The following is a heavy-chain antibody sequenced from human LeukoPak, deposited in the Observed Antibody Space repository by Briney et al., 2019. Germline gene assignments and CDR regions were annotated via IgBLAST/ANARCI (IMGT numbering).Heavy chain of an antibody. CDR1: GSTFSNYA. CDR3: ARVLGVGYGATNLAY. Sequence: GGSLRLSCAVSGSTFSNYALHWARQPPGKGLEWVAVISYDGNYQYYADSVKGRFTVSRDDSQNTLFLQMNDLRPDDTAVYYCARVLGVGYGATNLAYWGQGTLVTVSS. D-gene: IGHD1-26*01. J-gene: IGHJ4*02. V-gene: IGHV3-30-3*01. CDR2: ISYDGNYQ.